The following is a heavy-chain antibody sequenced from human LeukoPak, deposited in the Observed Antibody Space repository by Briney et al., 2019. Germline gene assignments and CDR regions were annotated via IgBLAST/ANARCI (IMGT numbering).Heavy chain of an antibody. Sequence: ASVKVSCKASGRTFSSYAISWVRQAPGQGLEWMGRIIPIFGTANYAQKFQGRVTITTDESTSTAYMELSSLRSEDTAVYYCARDSEVGVYYDTYWGQGTLVTVSS. CDR2: IIPIFGTA. J-gene: IGHJ4*02. V-gene: IGHV1-69*05. CDR3: ARDSEVGVYYDTY. D-gene: IGHD3-3*01. CDR1: GRTFSSYA.